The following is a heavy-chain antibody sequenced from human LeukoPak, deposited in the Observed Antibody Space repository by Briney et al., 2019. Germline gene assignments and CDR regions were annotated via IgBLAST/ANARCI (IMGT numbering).Heavy chain of an antibody. CDR2: ISGSADT. Sequence: PGGSLRLSCEGSGFIFSNYAMTWVRQAPGRGLEWVAGISGSADTSYADSVKGRFSISRDDSKDTVYLQLNRLTADDTALYYCAKETGWTPLGKNDHWGQGILVIVSS. CDR3: AKETGWTPLGKNDH. D-gene: IGHD7-27*01. V-gene: IGHV3-23*01. CDR1: GFIFSNYA. J-gene: IGHJ4*02.